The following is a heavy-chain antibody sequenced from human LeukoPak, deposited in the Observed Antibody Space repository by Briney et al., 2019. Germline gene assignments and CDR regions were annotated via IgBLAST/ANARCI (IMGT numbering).Heavy chain of an antibody. CDR1: GYTFTSYG. D-gene: IGHD1-26*01. CDR3: ARDRETWHGLRYFDY. CDR2: ISAYNGNT. J-gene: IGHJ4*02. V-gene: IGHV1-18*01. Sequence: GASVKVSFKASGYTFTSYGISWVRPAPGQGLEWMGWISAYNGNTNYAQKLQGRVTMTTDTSTSTAYMELRSLRSDDTAVYYCARDRETWHGLRYFDYWGQGTLVTVSS.